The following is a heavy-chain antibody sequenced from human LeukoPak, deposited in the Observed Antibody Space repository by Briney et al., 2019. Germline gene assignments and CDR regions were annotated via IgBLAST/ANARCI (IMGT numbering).Heavy chain of an antibody. V-gene: IGHV3-74*01. CDR3: ARTTYSSGWTMDN. CDR1: GFILRNYW. J-gene: IGHJ4*02. Sequence: VGSPSLSCAPSGFILRNYWMHSGRHTPRKGLGRVSRINSDGSGTSYADSVKGRFTISRDNAKNTLYVQMNSLRAEDTAVYYCARTTYSSGWTMDNWGQGTLVTVSS. CDR2: INSDGSGT. D-gene: IGHD6-19*01.